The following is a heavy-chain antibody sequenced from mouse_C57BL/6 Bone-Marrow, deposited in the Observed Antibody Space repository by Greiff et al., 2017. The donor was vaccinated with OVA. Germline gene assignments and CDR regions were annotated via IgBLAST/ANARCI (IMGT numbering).Heavy chain of an antibody. J-gene: IGHJ4*01. V-gene: IGHV1-82*01. Sequence: QVQLQQSGPELVKPGASVKISCKASGYAFSSSWMNWVKQRPGKGLEWIGRIYPGDGDTNYNGKFKGKATLTADKSSSSAYMQLSSLTSAVSAVYFCARWVYYYAMDYWGPGTSVTVSS. CDR1: GYAFSSSW. CDR2: IYPGDGDT. CDR3: ARWVYYYAMDY.